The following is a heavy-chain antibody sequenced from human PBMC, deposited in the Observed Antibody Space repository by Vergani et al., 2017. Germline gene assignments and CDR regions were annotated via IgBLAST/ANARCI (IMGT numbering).Heavy chain of an antibody. D-gene: IGHD3-9*01. V-gene: IGHV4-59*13. CDR2: IYSTGST. J-gene: IGHJ6*02. CDR3: ARVMDRDEASTGYRLEGMDI. Sequence: QVQLEESGPGLVKPSETLSLTCTVSGGSFNTYYWSWIRQSPGKGLEWIGYIYSTGSTNYNPSLNSRVTRSVDTSKNQFSLKLRSVTAADTAVYFCARVMDRDEASTGYRLEGMDIWGQGTTVTISS. CDR1: GGSFNTYY.